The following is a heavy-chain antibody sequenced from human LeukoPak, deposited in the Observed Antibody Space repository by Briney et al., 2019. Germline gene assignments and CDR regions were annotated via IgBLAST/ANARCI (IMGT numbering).Heavy chain of an antibody. Sequence: ASVKVSCKASGYTFTDYYMHWVRQAPGQGLEWMGWINPHSGGTDHAQKFQGRVTMTRDTSISTAYMELSSLRSEDTAVYYCAIGYYDILTGFHDAFDIWGQGTMVTVSS. V-gene: IGHV1-2*02. J-gene: IGHJ3*02. CDR1: GYTFTDYY. CDR2: INPHSGGT. CDR3: AIGYYDILTGFHDAFDI. D-gene: IGHD3-9*01.